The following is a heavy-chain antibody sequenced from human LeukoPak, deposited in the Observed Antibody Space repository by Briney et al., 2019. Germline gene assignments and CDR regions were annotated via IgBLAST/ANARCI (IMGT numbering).Heavy chain of an antibody. V-gene: IGHV4-39*01. CDR1: GGSISSSSYY. Sequence: SETLSLTCTVSGGSISSSSYYWDWICQSPGKGLEWIGNIYSGGSTYYTPSLKSRVTISVDTSKNQFSLKLSSVTAADTAIYFCARHSRSGSGGYENAFDIWGQGTMVTVSS. CDR3: ARHSRSGSGGYENAFDI. CDR2: IYSGGST. D-gene: IGHD5-12*01. J-gene: IGHJ3*02.